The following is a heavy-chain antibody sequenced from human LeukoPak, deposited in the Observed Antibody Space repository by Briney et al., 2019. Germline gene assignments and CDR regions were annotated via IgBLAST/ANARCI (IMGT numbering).Heavy chain of an antibody. CDR3: ARDRQWLTSGESYYYGMDV. J-gene: IGHJ6*02. CDR2: IYYSGST. Sequence: PSETLSLTCTVSGVSISSYYWSWIRQPPGKGLEWIGYIYYSGSTNYNPSLKSRVTISVDTSKNQFSLKLRSVTAADTAVYYCARDRQWLTSGESYYYGMDVWGQGTTVTVSS. D-gene: IGHD6-19*01. V-gene: IGHV4-59*01. CDR1: GVSISSYY.